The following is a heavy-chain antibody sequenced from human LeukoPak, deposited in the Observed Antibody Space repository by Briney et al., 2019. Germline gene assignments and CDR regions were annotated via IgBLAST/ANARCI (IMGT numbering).Heavy chain of an antibody. Sequence: SETLSLTCTVSGGSISSSSYYWGWIRQPPGKGLEWIGSIYYSGSTYYNPSLKSRVTISVDTSKSQFSLNLSSVTAADTAVYYCARMTMVVTVDYWGQGTLVTVSS. D-gene: IGHD4-23*01. CDR1: GGSISSSSYY. J-gene: IGHJ4*02. CDR3: ARMTMVVTVDY. CDR2: IYYSGST. V-gene: IGHV4-39*07.